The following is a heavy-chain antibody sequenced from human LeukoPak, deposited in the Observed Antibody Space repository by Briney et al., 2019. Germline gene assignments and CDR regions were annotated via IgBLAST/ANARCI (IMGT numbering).Heavy chain of an antibody. CDR2: ISGSGGST. V-gene: IGHV3-23*01. J-gene: IGHJ4*02. CDR3: AKDRPAYDSSGYYPF. CDR1: GFTFSSYA. D-gene: IGHD3-22*01. Sequence: GSLRLXXAASGFTFSSYAMSWVRQAPGKGLEWVSAISGSGGSTYYADSVKGRFTISRDNSKNTLYLQMNSLRAEDTAVYYCAKDRPAYDSSGYYPFWGQGTLVTVSS.